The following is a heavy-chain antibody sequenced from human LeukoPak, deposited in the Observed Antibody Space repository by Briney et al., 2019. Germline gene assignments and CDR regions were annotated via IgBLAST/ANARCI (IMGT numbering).Heavy chain of an antibody. D-gene: IGHD3/OR15-3a*01. V-gene: IGHV3-23*01. J-gene: IGHJ4*02. Sequence: PGGSLRLSCAVSGITLSNYGMSWVRQPPGKGLEWVGGISEKGGSRIIADSVKGLFTISRENPKNSPFLQMNRLRAEAMAAYFCAKRGVVIRVVLAGFHKEAYYFESWGQGALGTVSS. CDR2: ISEKGGSR. CDR3: AKRGVVIRVVLAGFHKEAYYFES. CDR1: GITLSNYG.